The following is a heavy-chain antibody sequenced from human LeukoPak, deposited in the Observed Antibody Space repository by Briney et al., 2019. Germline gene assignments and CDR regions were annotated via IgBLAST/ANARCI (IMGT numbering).Heavy chain of an antibody. J-gene: IGHJ6*02. CDR3: ARNNGMDV. V-gene: IGHV3-7*03. CDR1: GFALSSHW. Sequence: GGSLRLPCAASGFALSSHWMTWVRQVPGRGPEWVADVNRDGSETYYLDSVKGRFTISKDSAKNSLYLQMNSLRAEDTALYHCARNNGMDVWGQGTTVIVSS. CDR2: VNRDGSET.